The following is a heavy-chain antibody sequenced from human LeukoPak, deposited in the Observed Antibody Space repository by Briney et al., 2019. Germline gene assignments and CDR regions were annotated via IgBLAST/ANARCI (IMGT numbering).Heavy chain of an antibody. CDR2: INANSGGT. Sequence: ASVTVSCTASGYTFTVYNMHWVRQAPGQGRERMGWINANSGGTNYAQKFQGRVTMTRETSSSTDYMELRRLRSGDTAVDYCARDRNVVDQLLLWPYNWFDPWGQGTLVTVSS. CDR1: GYTFTVYN. D-gene: IGHD2-2*01. V-gene: IGHV1-2*02. J-gene: IGHJ5*02. CDR3: ARDRNVVDQLLLWPYNWFDP.